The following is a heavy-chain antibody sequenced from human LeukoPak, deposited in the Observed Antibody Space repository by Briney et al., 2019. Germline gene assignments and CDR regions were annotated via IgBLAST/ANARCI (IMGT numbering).Heavy chain of an antibody. D-gene: IGHD4-11*01. J-gene: IGHJ6*03. CDR1: GGSISSMPNY. CDR3: ARDYSSGSTVYYYCYVDV. Sequence: SESLSLTCTVSGGSISSMPNYWGWLRQPPGKGREGISTISCSETTYYSSSLKRLATFTLDSSKNHFPLKPSSVTAADSAIYYCARDYSSGSTVYYYCYVDVWGKGTTVIVSS. V-gene: IGHV4-39*06. CDR2: ISCSETT.